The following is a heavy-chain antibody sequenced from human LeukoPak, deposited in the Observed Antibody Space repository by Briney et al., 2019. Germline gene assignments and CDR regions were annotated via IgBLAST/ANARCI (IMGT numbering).Heavy chain of an antibody. CDR3: TKDAAYSSSWFGYFDY. D-gene: IGHD6-13*01. Sequence: GSLRLSCAASGFTFHDHTLHWVRQGPGKRLEWVALITWDGDVTHYADSVKGRFTISRDNSKNPLFLQMNSVTTEDTALYYCTKDAAYSSSWFGYFDYWGQGTLVTVSS. CDR1: GFTFHDHT. CDR2: ITWDGDVT. V-gene: IGHV3-43*01. J-gene: IGHJ4*02.